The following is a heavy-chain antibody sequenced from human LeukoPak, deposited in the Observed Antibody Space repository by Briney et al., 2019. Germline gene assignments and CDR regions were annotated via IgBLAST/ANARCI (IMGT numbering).Heavy chain of an antibody. Sequence: PSETLSFTCAVYGGSFSGHFWTWIRQSPGKGLEWIGDVKHTVSTHSNPSLESRVIISLDASKNQFSLKLSSVTAADTAVYYCARGRSGRWLQFGGGMDVWGQGTTVIVSS. J-gene: IGHJ6*02. CDR1: GGSFSGHF. CDR3: ARGRSGRWLQFGGGMDV. CDR2: VKHTVST. V-gene: IGHV4-34*01. D-gene: IGHD5-24*01.